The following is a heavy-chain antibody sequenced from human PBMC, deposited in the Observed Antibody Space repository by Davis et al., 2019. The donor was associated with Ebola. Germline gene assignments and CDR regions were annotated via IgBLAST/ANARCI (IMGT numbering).Heavy chain of an antibody. D-gene: IGHD6-6*01. CDR2: ISSSSSTI. Sequence: PGGSLRLSCAASGFTFSSYSMNWVRQAPGKGLEWVSYISSSSSTIYYADSVKGRFTISRDNSKNTLYLQMNSLRAEDTAVYYCARDLGAKYSSSSAIDYWGQGTLVTVSS. CDR1: GFTFSSYS. J-gene: IGHJ4*02. CDR3: ARDLGAKYSSSSAIDY. V-gene: IGHV3-48*01.